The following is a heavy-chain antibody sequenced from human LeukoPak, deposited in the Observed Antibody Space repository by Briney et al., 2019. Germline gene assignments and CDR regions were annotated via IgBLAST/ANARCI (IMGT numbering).Heavy chain of an antibody. Sequence: PSETLSLTCTVSGGSISSGDYYWSWIRQPPGKGLVWIGYIYYSGSTYYNPSLKSRVTISVDTSKNQFSLKLSSVTAADTAVYYCARERRLAGVVTAYYFDYWGQGTLVTVSS. J-gene: IGHJ4*02. V-gene: IGHV4-30-4*02. CDR2: IYYSGST. D-gene: IGHD2-21*02. CDR3: ARERRLAGVVTAYYFDY. CDR1: GGSISSGDYY.